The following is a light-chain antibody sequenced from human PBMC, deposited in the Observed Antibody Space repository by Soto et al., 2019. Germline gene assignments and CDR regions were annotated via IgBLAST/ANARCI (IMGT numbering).Light chain of an antibody. J-gene: IGKJ4*01. CDR1: ENVGTN. CDR2: GSS. CDR3: QQYNNWGLS. Sequence: IVLTQSPATLSVSPGERVTLSCRASENVGTNLAWYQQRPGQPPRLLIYGSSTRATGISATFSGSGSRTEFTLTISGLQSEDSAVYYCQQYNNWGLSFGGGTRVEIK. V-gene: IGKV3D-15*01.